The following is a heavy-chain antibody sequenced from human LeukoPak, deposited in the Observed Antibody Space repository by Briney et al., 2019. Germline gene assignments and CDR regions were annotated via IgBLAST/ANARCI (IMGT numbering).Heavy chain of an antibody. J-gene: IGHJ5*02. CDR3: ARVGSSSWYSGWFDP. Sequence: PSETLSLTCTVSGGSISSSSYYWGWIRQPPGKGLEWIGSIYYSGSTYYNPSLKSRVTISVDTSKNQFSLKLSSVTAADTAVYYCARVGSSSWYSGWFDPWGQGTLVAVSS. CDR2: IYYSGST. V-gene: IGHV4-39*07. CDR1: GGSISSSSYY. D-gene: IGHD6-13*01.